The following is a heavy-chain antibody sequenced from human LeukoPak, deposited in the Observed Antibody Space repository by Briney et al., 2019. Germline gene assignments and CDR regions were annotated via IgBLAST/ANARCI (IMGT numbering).Heavy chain of an antibody. CDR1: GFTFSDYT. V-gene: IGHV3-64*02. D-gene: IGHD1-26*01. CDR3: ARVKMGATVSDYYYYYMDV. Sequence: GGSLRLSCAASGFTFSDYTIHWVRHAPGKRLQSVSAITSNGAYTHYADSVKGRFTISRDNSRNAVFLQMGGLRIEDMAVYYCARVKMGATVSDYYYYYMDVWGTGTTVTVSS. J-gene: IGHJ6*03. CDR2: ITSNGAYT.